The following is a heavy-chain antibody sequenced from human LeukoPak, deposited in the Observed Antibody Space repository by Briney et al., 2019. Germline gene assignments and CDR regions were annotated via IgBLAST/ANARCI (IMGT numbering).Heavy chain of an antibody. CDR3: AKDSNRPNIAVAGTYFDY. D-gene: IGHD6-19*01. J-gene: IGHJ4*02. CDR2: ISGSGGST. Sequence: PGGSLRLSCAVSGFNVTGSDMSWVRQAPGKGLEWVSAISGSGGSTYYADSVKGRFTISRDNSKNTLYLQMNSLRAEDTAVYYCAKDSNRPNIAVAGTYFDYWGQGTLVTVSS. CDR1: GFNVTGSD. V-gene: IGHV3-23*01.